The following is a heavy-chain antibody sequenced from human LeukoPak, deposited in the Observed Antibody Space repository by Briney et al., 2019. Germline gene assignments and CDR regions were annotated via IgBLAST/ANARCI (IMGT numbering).Heavy chain of an antibody. J-gene: IGHJ4*02. CDR2: INHSGST. V-gene: IGHV4-34*01. Sequence: SETLSLTCAVYGGSFSGYYWSWIRQPPGKGLEWIGEINHSGSTNYNPSLKSRVTISVDTSKNQFSLKLSSVTAADTAVYYCARSGAWYSSSWYPFDYWGQGTLVTVSS. D-gene: IGHD6-13*01. CDR1: GGSFSGYY. CDR3: ARSGAWYSSSWYPFDY.